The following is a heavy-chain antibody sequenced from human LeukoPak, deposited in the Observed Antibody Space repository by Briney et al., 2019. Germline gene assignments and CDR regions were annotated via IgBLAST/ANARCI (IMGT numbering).Heavy chain of an antibody. CDR1: GFTFSSYA. D-gene: IGHD3-3*01. Sequence: PGGSPRLSCAASGFTFSSYAMSWVRQAPGKGLEWVLAISGSGGSTYYADSVKGRFTISRDNSKNTLYLQMNSLRAEDTAVYYCAKGSGYYPILDYWGQGTLVTVSS. CDR2: ISGSGGST. CDR3: AKGSGYYPILDY. V-gene: IGHV3-23*01. J-gene: IGHJ4*02.